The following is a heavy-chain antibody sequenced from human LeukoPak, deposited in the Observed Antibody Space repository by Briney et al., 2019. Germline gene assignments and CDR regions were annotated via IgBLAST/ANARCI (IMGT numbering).Heavy chain of an antibody. Sequence: SETLSLTCAVSGGPFSGYFWSWIRQSSGKGLEWIGEIHNSGTTNYNPSLNSRVTTSEDTSKNQFYLNLSSVTAADTAVYYCAKRYYYNLGSFPFDFWGQGTLVTVSS. CDR2: IHNSGTT. V-gene: IGHV4-34*01. J-gene: IGHJ4*02. CDR3: AKRYYYNLGSFPFDF. D-gene: IGHD3-10*01. CDR1: GGPFSGYF.